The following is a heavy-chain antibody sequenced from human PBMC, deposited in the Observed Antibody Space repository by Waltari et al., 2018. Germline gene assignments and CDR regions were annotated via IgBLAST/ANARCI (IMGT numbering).Heavy chain of an antibody. CDR1: GYTFTGYY. J-gene: IGHJ6*03. D-gene: IGHD3-3*01. Sequence: QVQLVQSGAEVKKPGASVKVSCKASGYTFTGYYMHWVRQAPGQGLEWMGRINPNSGGTNYAQKCQGRVTMTRDTSISTAYMELSRLRSDDTAVYYCARGPTSFGVVIGPKYYYYMDVWGKGTTVTVSS. CDR3: ARGPTSFGVVIGPKYYYYMDV. CDR2: INPNSGGT. V-gene: IGHV1-2*06.